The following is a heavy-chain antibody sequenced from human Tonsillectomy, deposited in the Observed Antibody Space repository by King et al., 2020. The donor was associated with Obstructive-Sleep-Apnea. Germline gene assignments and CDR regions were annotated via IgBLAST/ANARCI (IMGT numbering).Heavy chain of an antibody. CDR3: AKDARDGYIFRPGYFDY. V-gene: IGHV3-23*04. CDR2: ISGSGGST. J-gene: IGHJ4*02. D-gene: IGHD5-24*01. CDR1: GFTFSSYA. Sequence: VQLVESGGGLVQPGGSLRLSCAASGFTFSSYAMSWVRQAPGKGLEWVSAISGSGGSTYYADSVKGRFTISRDNSKNTLYLQMNSLRAEDTAVYYCAKDARDGYIFRPGYFDYWGQGTLVTVSS.